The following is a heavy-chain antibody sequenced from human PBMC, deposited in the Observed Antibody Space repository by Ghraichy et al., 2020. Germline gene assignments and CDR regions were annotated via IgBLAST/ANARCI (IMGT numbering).Heavy chain of an antibody. Sequence: SVKVSCKASGFTFTSSAMQWVRQARGQRLEWIGWIVVGSGNTNYAQKFQERVTITRDMSTSTAYMELSSLRSEDTAVYYCAAAGGTAVAENPNFDYWGQGTLVTVSS. CDR2: IVVGSGNT. D-gene: IGHD6-19*01. CDR1: GFTFTSSA. V-gene: IGHV1-58*02. J-gene: IGHJ4*02. CDR3: AAAGGTAVAENPNFDY.